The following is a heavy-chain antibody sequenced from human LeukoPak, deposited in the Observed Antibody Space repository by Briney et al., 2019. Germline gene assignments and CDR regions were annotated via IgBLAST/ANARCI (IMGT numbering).Heavy chain of an antibody. CDR3: ARGKRGGQQLVWGYFDY. V-gene: IGHV4-34*01. CDR1: GGSFSGYY. CDR2: INHSGST. D-gene: IGHD6-13*01. Sequence: PSETLSLTCAVYGGSFSGYYWSWNRQPPGKGLEWIGEINHSGSTNYNPSLKSRVTISVDTSKNQFSLKLSSVTAADTAVYYCARGKRGGQQLVWGYFDYWGQGTLVTVSS. J-gene: IGHJ4*02.